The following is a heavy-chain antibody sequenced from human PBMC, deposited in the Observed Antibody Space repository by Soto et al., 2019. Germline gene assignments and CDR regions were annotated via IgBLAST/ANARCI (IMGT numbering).Heavy chain of an antibody. D-gene: IGHD4-17*01. Sequence: GGSLRLSCAASGFTFSSYAMSWVRQAPGKGLEWVSAISGSGGSTYYADSVKGRFTISRGNSKNTLYLQMNSLRAEDTAVYYCATKPDYGDYRYYYYGMDVWGQGTTVTVSS. V-gene: IGHV3-23*01. CDR2: ISGSGGST. CDR3: ATKPDYGDYRYYYYGMDV. CDR1: GFTFSSYA. J-gene: IGHJ6*02.